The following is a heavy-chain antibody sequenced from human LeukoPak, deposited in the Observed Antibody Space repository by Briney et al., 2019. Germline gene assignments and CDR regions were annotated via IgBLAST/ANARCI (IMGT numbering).Heavy chain of an antibody. Sequence: PRGSVRVSCTASGFSFSSYSMNWVRQAPGKGLEWVGSISTSSSYIYYADTLKGRFTISRDNAKKSLYLQMNSLRADDTAVYYCSRGASEVAGNDNAFDIWGERPMVTVSS. J-gene: IGHJ3*02. CDR1: GFSFSSYS. V-gene: IGHV3-21*04. CDR2: ISTSSSYI. CDR3: SRGASEVAGNDNAFDI. D-gene: IGHD6-19*01.